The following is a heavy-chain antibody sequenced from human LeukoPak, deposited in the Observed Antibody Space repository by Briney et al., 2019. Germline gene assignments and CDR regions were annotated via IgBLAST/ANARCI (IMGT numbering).Heavy chain of an antibody. Sequence: GGSLRLSCAASGFTVGTNYMIWVRQAPGKGLEWVSVVYSGGSTYYSDSVKGRFTISRDNSKNTPYLQMNSLRAEDTAVYYCARDAPLYSGSYFFDYWGQGTLVTVSS. CDR3: ARDAPLYSGSYFFDY. CDR2: VYSGGST. D-gene: IGHD1-26*01. CDR1: GFTVGTNY. V-gene: IGHV3-53*01. J-gene: IGHJ4*02.